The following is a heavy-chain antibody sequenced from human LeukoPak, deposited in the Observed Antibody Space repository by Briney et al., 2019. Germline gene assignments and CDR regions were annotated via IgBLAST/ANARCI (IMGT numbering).Heavy chain of an antibody. D-gene: IGHD2-15*01. V-gene: IGHV3-30*18. CDR1: GFTFSSYG. J-gene: IGHJ4*02. CDR2: ISYDGSNK. CDR3: AKDQAYCSGGSCYLDPPSYYFDY. Sequence: GGSLRLSCAASGFTFSSYGMYWVRQAPGKGLEWVAVISYDGSNKYYADSVKGRFTISRDNSKNTLYLQMNSLRAEDTAVYYCAKDQAYCSGGSCYLDPPSYYFDYWGQGTLVTVSS.